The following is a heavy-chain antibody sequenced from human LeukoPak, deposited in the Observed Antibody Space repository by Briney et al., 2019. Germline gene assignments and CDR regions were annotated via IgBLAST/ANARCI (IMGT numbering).Heavy chain of an antibody. CDR2: IWYDGSNK. Sequence: GRSLRLSCAASGFTFSSYGMHWVRQAPGKGLEWVAVIWYDGSNKYYADSVKGRFTISRDNSKNTLYLQMNSLRAEDTAVYYCARSPIIAHLVDYWGQGTLVTVSS. V-gene: IGHV3-33*01. J-gene: IGHJ4*02. D-gene: IGHD3-16*02. CDR3: ARSPIIAHLVDY. CDR1: GFTFSSYG.